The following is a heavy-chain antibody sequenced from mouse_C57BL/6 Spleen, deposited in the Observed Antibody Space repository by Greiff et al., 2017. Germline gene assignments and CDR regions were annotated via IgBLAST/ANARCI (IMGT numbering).Heavy chain of an antibody. J-gene: IGHJ3*01. CDR3: ARGEAYGSLWFAY. Sequence: QVQLQQSGPELVKPGASVKISCKASGYAFSSSWMNWVKQRPGKGLEWIGRIYPGDGDTNYNGKFKGKATLTADKSSSTAYMQLSSLTSEDSAVYFCARGEAYGSLWFAYWGQGTLVTVSA. CDR2: IYPGDGDT. V-gene: IGHV1-82*01. CDR1: GYAFSSSW. D-gene: IGHD1-1*01.